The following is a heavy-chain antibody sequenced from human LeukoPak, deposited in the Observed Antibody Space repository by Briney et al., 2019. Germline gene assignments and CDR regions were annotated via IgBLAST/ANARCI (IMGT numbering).Heavy chain of an antibody. Sequence: ASVKVSCKTSGYTFINYDINWIRQAPGQGLEWLGWMSANSGNTGYAQKFQGRVTMTRNTSISTAYMELSSLRSDDTAVYYCARGPPNWGYDYWGPGTLVTVSS. CDR3: ARGPPNWGYDY. CDR2: MSANSGNT. J-gene: IGHJ4*02. D-gene: IGHD7-27*01. CDR1: GYTFINYD. V-gene: IGHV1-8*01.